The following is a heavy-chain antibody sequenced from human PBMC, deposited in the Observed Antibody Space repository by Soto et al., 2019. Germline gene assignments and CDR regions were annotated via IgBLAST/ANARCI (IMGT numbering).Heavy chain of an antibody. CDR3: ARKGEWEPYAFDI. D-gene: IGHD1-26*01. V-gene: IGHV4-28*01. CDR1: GYSISSSSW. J-gene: IGHJ3*02. CDR2: IYYSGST. Sequence: QVQLQESGPGLVKPSDTLSLTCAVSGYSISSSSWWGWIRQPPGKGLEWIGYIYYSGSTYYNPSLKSRVTMSVDTAKNQCSLKLSSVTAVDTAVYYCARKGEWEPYAFDIWGQGTMVTVSS.